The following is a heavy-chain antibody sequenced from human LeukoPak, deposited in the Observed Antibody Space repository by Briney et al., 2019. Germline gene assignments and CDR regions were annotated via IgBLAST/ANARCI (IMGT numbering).Heavy chain of an antibody. J-gene: IGHJ6*04. V-gene: IGHV3-74*01. D-gene: IGHD1-14*01. Sequence: GGSLRLSCAASGFTFSSYWMHWVRQAPGKGLVWVSRINSDGSSTSYADSVKGRFTISRDNAKNTLYLQMNSLRAEDTDVYYCARGEPYYYYYGMDVWGKGTTVTVSS. CDR2: INSDGSST. CDR1: GFTFSSYW. CDR3: ARGEPYYYYYGMDV.